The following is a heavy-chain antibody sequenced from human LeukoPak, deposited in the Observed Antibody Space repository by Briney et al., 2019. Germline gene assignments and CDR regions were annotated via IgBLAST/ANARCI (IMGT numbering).Heavy chain of an antibody. CDR3: ASDPYCTNGVCYTKWYFDL. Sequence: SETLSLTCTVSGGSISSGSYYWSWIRQPAGKGLEWIGRIYTTGSTNYNPSLKSRVTISVDTSKNQFSLKLSSVTAADTAVYYCASDPYCTNGVCYTKWYFDLWGRGTLVAVSS. V-gene: IGHV4-61*02. J-gene: IGHJ2*01. CDR2: IYTTGST. D-gene: IGHD2-8*01. CDR1: GGSISSGSYY.